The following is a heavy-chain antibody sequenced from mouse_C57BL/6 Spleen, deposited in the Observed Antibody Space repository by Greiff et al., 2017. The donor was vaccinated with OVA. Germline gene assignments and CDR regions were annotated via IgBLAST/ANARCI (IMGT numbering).Heavy chain of an antibody. Sequence: EVKLVESGGGLVKPGGSLKLSCAASGFTFSSYTMSWVRQTPEKRLEWVATISGGGGNTYYPDSVKGRFTISRDNAKNTLYLQMSSLRSEDTALYYCARQGLYDYGQQVYWYFDVWGTGTTVTVSS. D-gene: IGHD2-4*01. V-gene: IGHV5-9*01. CDR1: GFTFSSYT. CDR3: ARQGLYDYGQQVYWYFDV. J-gene: IGHJ1*03. CDR2: ISGGGGNT.